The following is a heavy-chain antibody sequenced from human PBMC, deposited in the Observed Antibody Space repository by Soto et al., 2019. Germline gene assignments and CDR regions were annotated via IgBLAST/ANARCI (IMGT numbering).Heavy chain of an antibody. CDR3: ARHPERIAEIGWFDP. CDR1: GFTFSTYS. D-gene: IGHD6-13*01. J-gene: IGHJ5*02. Sequence: LRLSCAASGFTFSTYSMNWVRQAPGKGLEWVSYISSSSSTIYYADSVKGRFTISRDNAKNSLYLQMNSLRAEDTAVYYCARHPERIAEIGWFDPWGKGTLVTVSS. CDR2: ISSSSSTI. V-gene: IGHV3-48*01.